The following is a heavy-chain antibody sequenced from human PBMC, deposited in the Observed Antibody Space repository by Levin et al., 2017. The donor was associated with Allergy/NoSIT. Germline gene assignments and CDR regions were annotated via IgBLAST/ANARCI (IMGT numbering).Heavy chain of an antibody. Sequence: ASVKVSCAASGFSFSSYSMNWVRQAPGKGLEWVSYISSSSSTISYADSVKGRFTISRDNAKNSLYLQMNSLRAEDTAVYYCARGPYSNSFDYWGQGTLVTVSS. J-gene: IGHJ4*02. D-gene: IGHD6-6*01. CDR2: ISSSSSTI. V-gene: IGHV3-48*01. CDR1: GFSFSSYS. CDR3: ARGPYSNSFDY.